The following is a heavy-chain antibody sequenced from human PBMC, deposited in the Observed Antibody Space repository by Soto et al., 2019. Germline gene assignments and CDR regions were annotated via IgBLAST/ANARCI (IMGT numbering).Heavy chain of an antibody. CDR2: IYWNDDK. V-gene: IGHV2-5*01. CDR3: AHRGYCIPNRCRMFDC. J-gene: IGHJ4*02. D-gene: IGHD2-15*01. CDR1: EFSLSTSGAG. Sequence: QITLKESGPTLVKPTQTLTLTCSFSEFSLSTSGAGAGWIRQPPGKALEWLALIYWNDDKHYNPSLRSRLTITKDTSKNQVVLTVTNMDPVDTATYYCAHRGYCIPNRCRMFDCWGQGTLVTVSS.